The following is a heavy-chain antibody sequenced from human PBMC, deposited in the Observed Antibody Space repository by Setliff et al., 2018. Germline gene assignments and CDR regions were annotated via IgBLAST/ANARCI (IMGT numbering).Heavy chain of an antibody. CDR3: ARAGPTVTFFRVLVISWWDP. J-gene: IGHJ5*02. Sequence: SETLSLTCTVSGGSISSGGYYWSWIRQPPGKGLEWIGRIYTGGSTNYNRSLRSRVSISVDTSKNQFSLKLSSVTAADTATYYCARAGPTVTFFRVLVISWWDPWGQGSLVTVSS. CDR1: GGSISSGGYY. D-gene: IGHD3-3*01. CDR2: IYTGGST. V-gene: IGHV4-61*02.